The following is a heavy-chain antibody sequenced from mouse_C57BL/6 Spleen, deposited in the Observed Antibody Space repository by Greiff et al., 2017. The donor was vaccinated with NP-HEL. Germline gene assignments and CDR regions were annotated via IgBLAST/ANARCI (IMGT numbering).Heavy chain of an antibody. CDR1: GFTFSSYA. Sequence: EVQRVESGGGLVKPGGSLKLSCAASGFTFSSYAMSWVRQTPEKRLEWVATISDGGSYTYYPDNVKGRFTISRDHAKNNLYLQMSHLKSEDTAMYYCARDGLLHAMDYWGQGTSVTVSS. J-gene: IGHJ4*01. D-gene: IGHD2-3*01. V-gene: IGHV5-4*01. CDR2: ISDGGSYT. CDR3: ARDGLLHAMDY.